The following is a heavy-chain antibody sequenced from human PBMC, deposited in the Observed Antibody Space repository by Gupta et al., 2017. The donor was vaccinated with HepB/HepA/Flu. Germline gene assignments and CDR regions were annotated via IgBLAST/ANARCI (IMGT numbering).Heavy chain of an antibody. D-gene: IGHD6-13*01. CDR2: IYYSGSP. CDR3: ARETGASSWYQYTVKWFYP. Sequence: QVQLQASGPGLVKPSETLSLTCTVSGGSITNYYCSWIRQPPGKGLEWIGYIYYSGSPNYNPCLKSRVTISVDTSKNKFCLKLSSVTSAYTAVYYCARETGASSWYQYTVKWFYPWGQGTLVTVSS. CDR1: GGSITNYY. J-gene: IGHJ5*02. V-gene: IGHV4-59*01.